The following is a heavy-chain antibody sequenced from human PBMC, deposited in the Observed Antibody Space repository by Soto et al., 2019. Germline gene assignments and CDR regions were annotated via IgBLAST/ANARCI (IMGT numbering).Heavy chain of an antibody. Sequence: SETLSLTCTVSGGCVSSGSYYWSWIRQPPGKGLEWIGYIYYSGSTNYNPSLKSRVTISVDTSKNQFSLKLSSVTAADTAVYYCAREGVSSSWYNYYGMDVWGQGTTFTVSS. D-gene: IGHD6-13*01. V-gene: IGHV4-61*01. CDR1: GGCVSSGSYY. CDR3: AREGVSSSWYNYYGMDV. J-gene: IGHJ6*02. CDR2: IYYSGST.